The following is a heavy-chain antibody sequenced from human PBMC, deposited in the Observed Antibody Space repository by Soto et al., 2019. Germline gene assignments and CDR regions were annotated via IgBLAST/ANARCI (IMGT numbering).Heavy chain of an antibody. CDR2: IYHTGTT. D-gene: IGHD3-3*01. V-gene: IGHV4-30-2*01. CDR3: VRERTIFGVAPGGGVDV. Sequence: QLQLRESGSGLVKSSQTLSLTCAVSGGSISTSDYSWSWIRQPPGRGLDWLGSIYHTGTTHYIPSLKNRLTMSLDKSKNQFSLDLTSVTAADTALYYCVRERTIFGVAPGGGVDVWGQGTTVTVSS. CDR1: GGSISTSDYS. J-gene: IGHJ6*02.